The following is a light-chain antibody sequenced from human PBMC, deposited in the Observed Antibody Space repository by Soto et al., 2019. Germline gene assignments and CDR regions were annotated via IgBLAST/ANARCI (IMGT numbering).Light chain of an antibody. V-gene: IGKV3-20*01. CDR1: QSVSSKY. Sequence: DIVLTQSPGTLSLSPGERATLSCRASQSVSSKYLAWYQQKPGQPPRVLIYGTSIRATGIPERFSGGGSGTDFTLTITRLESEDFAVYYCQQYSSSLFTFGPGTKVDF. CDR2: GTS. CDR3: QQYSSSLFT. J-gene: IGKJ3*01.